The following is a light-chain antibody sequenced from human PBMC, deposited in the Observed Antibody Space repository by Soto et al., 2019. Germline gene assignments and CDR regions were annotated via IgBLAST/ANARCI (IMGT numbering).Light chain of an antibody. CDR1: SSDVGGYNY. V-gene: IGLV2-14*01. J-gene: IGLJ2*01. CDR3: SSYTV. CDR2: DVS. Sequence: QSALTQPASVSGSPGQSITISCTGTSSDVGGYNYVSWYQQHPGKAPKLMIYDVSNRPSGVSNRFSGSKSGNTASLTISGLKAEDEADYYCSSYTVFGGGTKLTVL.